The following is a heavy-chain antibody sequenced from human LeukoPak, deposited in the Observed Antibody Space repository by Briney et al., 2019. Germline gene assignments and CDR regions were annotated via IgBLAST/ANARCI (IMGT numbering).Heavy chain of an antibody. V-gene: IGHV4-38-2*01. CDR1: GYSISSGYY. D-gene: IGHD3-10*01. Sequence: SSETLSLTCAVSGYSISSGYYWGWIGQPPGKGLEWMGSIYHSGSTYYNPSLKSRVTISVDTSKNQFSLKLSSVTAADTAVYYCARVDGSGSYARPDYWGQGTLVTVSS. J-gene: IGHJ4*02. CDR3: ARVDGSGSYARPDY. CDR2: IYHSGST.